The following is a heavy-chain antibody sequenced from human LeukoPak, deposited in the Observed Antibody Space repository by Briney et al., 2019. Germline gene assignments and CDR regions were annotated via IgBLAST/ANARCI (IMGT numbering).Heavy chain of an antibody. Sequence: PSETLSLTCTVSGGSISSYYWSWLRQPPGKGLEWIGYIYYSGSTNYNPSLKSRVTISVDTSKNQFSLKLSSVTAADTAVYYCARQNGSGSRYWFDPWGQGTLVTVSS. CDR2: IYYSGST. V-gene: IGHV4-59*08. J-gene: IGHJ5*02. D-gene: IGHD3-10*01. CDR3: ARQNGSGSRYWFDP. CDR1: GGSISSYY.